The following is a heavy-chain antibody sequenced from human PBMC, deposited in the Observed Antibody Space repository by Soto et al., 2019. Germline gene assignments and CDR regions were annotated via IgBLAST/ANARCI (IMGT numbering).Heavy chain of an antibody. V-gene: IGHV4-34*01. CDR3: ASLFYCSSTSCYPRKGRNWFDP. Sequence: QVQLQQWGAGLLKPSETLSLTCAVYGGSFSGYYWSWIRQPPGKGLEWIGEINHSGSTNYNPSLNSRVTISVDTSKNQFSLKLSSVTAADTAVYYCASLFYCSSTSCYPRKGRNWFDPWGQGTLVTVSS. CDR2: INHSGST. J-gene: IGHJ5*02. D-gene: IGHD2-2*01. CDR1: GGSFSGYY.